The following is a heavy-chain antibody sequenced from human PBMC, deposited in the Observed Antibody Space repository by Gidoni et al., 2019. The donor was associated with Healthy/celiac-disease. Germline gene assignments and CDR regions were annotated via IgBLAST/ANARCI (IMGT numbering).Heavy chain of an antibody. CDR3: ARDEVGATDYYYYYYMDV. CDR2: IKQDGSEK. D-gene: IGHD1-26*01. CDR1: GFPFSSYW. V-gene: IGHV3-7*03. Sequence: EVQLVESGGGLVQPGGSLRLSCAASGFPFSSYWMSWVRQAPGKGLEWVANIKQDGSEKYYVDSVKGRFTISRDNAKNSLYLQMNSLRAEDTAVYYCARDEVGATDYYYYYYMDVWGKGTTVTVSS. J-gene: IGHJ6*03.